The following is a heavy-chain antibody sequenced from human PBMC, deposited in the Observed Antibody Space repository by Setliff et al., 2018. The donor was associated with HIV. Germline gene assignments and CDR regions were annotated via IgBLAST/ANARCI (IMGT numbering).Heavy chain of an antibody. J-gene: IGHJ6*03. CDR2: ISSSSRSK. V-gene: IGHV3-21*01. CDR3: ARVSSTYWYSIFRNYYYHMDV. Sequence: GGSLRLSCEASGFTFSTYSMNWVRQAPGKGLEWVSSISSSSRSKYYADSVKGRFTISRDNAKNSLYLQMNSLTAEDTAVYYCARVSSTYWYSIFRNYYYHMDVWGKGTTVTVS. CDR1: GFTFSTYS. D-gene: IGHD2-8*02.